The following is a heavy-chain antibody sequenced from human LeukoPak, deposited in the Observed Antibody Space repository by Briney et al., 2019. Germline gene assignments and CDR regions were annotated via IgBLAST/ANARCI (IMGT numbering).Heavy chain of an antibody. Sequence: GGSLRLSCAASRFTFNTYAMHWVRQAPGKGLEWVAFIRYDGSIKYYADSVKGRFTISRDNSKDTLYLQMNSLKTEDTAVYYCTRDRGYYDSSGYYERADYWGQGTLVTVSS. J-gene: IGHJ4*02. D-gene: IGHD3-22*01. CDR3: TRDRGYYDSSGYYERADY. CDR2: IRYDGSIK. CDR1: RFTFNTYA. V-gene: IGHV3-30*04.